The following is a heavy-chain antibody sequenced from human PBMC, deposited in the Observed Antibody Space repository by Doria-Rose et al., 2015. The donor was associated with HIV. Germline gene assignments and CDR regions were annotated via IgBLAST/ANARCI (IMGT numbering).Heavy chain of an antibody. CDR2: ISWDSGAK. CDR3: AKAPIIGPKYYFYMDV. V-gene: IGHV3-9*01. D-gene: IGHD3-3*01. Sequence: VQLQESGGGLVQPGRSLRLSCVGSGFSFESYAMHWVRLARGKGLAWVAGISWDSGAKGNADSVEGRFTISRDNAKKSVYLEMRSLRPEDTAFYYCAKAPIIGPKYYFYMDVWGKGTSVTVSS. CDR1: GFSFESYA. J-gene: IGHJ6*03.